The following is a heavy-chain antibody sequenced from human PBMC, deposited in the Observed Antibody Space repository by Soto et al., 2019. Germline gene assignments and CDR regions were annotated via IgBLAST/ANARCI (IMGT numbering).Heavy chain of an antibody. V-gene: IGHV4-34*01. Sequence: SETLSLTCAVYGGAFIVYCGSLIRQAPGKGVEGIVEVNHSGSTDYKPSLKSRVTISVDTSKNQFSLKLSSVTAADTAVYYCARGVYEDIVVVAAAGVNRFDPWGHGTLVIVPS. J-gene: IGHJ5*02. D-gene: IGHD2-2*01. CDR1: GGAFIVYC. CDR3: ARGVYEDIVVVAAAGVNRFDP. CDR2: VNHSGST.